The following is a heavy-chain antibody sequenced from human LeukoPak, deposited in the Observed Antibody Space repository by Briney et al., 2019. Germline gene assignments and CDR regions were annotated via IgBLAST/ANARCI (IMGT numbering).Heavy chain of an antibody. CDR2: IYPGDSDT. J-gene: IGHJ5*02. CDR1: GYSFTSYW. Sequence: GESLKISCKGSGYSFTSYWIGWVRQMPGKGLEWMGIIYPGDSDTRYSPSFQGQVTIPADKSISTAYLQWSSLKASDTAMYYCARRRPDCSGGSCYTNWFDPWGQGTLVTVSS. V-gene: IGHV5-51*01. CDR3: ARRRPDCSGGSCYTNWFDP. D-gene: IGHD2-15*01.